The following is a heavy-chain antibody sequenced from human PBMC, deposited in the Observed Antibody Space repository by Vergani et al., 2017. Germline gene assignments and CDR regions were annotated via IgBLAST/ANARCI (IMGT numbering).Heavy chain of an antibody. Sequence: QVQLVQSGAEVKKPGSSVKVSCKASGGTFSSYAISWVRQAPGQGLEWMGGIIPIFGTANYAQKFQGRVRITADESTSTAYMELSSLRSEDTAVYYCARVADRGVLPNENDYWGQGTLVTVSS. J-gene: IGHJ4*02. CDR1: GGTFSSYA. CDR3: ARVADRGVLPNENDY. V-gene: IGHV1-69*01. D-gene: IGHD1-1*01. CDR2: IIPIFGTA.